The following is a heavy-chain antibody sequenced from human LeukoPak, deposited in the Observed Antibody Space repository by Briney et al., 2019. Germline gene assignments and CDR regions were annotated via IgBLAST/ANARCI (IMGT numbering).Heavy chain of an antibody. CDR3: AKDRYCTSSSCPIDY. CDR2: ISSNSDDI. J-gene: IGHJ4*02. CDR1: GFNFDEYA. V-gene: IGHV3-9*01. Sequence: GGSLRLSCVGSGFNFDEYAMHWVRQPPGKGLEWVSGISSNSDDIGYADSVKGRFTISRDSAKKSLYLQMNSLRAEDTALYYCAKDRYCTSSSCPIDYWGRGTLVTVSS. D-gene: IGHD2-15*01.